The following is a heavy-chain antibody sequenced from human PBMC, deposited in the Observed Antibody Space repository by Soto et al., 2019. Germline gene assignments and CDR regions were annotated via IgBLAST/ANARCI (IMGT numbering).Heavy chain of an antibody. V-gene: IGHV1-3*01. CDR3: ARGQILEWLLYPHRYYYGMDV. CDR2: INAGNGNT. D-gene: IGHD3-3*01. Sequence: GASVKVSCKASGYTFTSYAMHWVRQAPGQRLEWMGWINAGNGNTKYSQKFQGRVTITRDTSASTAYMELSSLRSEDTAVYYCARGQILEWLLYPHRYYYGMDVWGQGTTVTVSS. J-gene: IGHJ6*02. CDR1: GYTFTSYA.